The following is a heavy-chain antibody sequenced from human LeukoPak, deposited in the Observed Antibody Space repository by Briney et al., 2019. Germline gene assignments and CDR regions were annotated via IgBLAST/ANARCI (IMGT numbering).Heavy chain of an antibody. CDR2: IRGSSSHI. CDR1: GFSFSSYS. D-gene: IGHD6-13*01. J-gene: IGHJ4*02. CDR3: ARVQRAADGTCFDY. V-gene: IGHV3-48*01. Sequence: GGSLRLSCAASGFSFSSYSMNWVRQAPGKGLEWVSYIRGSSSHIYFVDSVKGRFNISRDNTKNSLFLQMNSLRAEDTAVYYCARVQRAADGTCFDYWGQGTLVSVSS.